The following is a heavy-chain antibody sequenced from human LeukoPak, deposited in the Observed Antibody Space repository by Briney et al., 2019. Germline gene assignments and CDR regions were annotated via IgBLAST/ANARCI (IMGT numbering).Heavy chain of an antibody. CDR1: GYTFTAYY. Sequence: GASVKVSCKVSGYTFTAYYIHWVREAPGQGLEWVGWINPHTGGTNYAQKFQGRVTMTRDTSISTAYMELSRLRYDDTAVYYCARALNCNLGSWGQGTLVTVSS. J-gene: IGHJ4*02. V-gene: IGHV1-2*02. D-gene: IGHD2-2*03. CDR2: INPHTGGT. CDR3: ARALNCNLGS.